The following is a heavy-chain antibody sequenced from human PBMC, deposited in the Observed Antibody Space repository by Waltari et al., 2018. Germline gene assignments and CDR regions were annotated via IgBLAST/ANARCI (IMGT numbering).Heavy chain of an antibody. D-gene: IGHD2-2*01. J-gene: IGHJ6*03. Sequence: QVQLVQSGAEVKEAGASVMVSCKASGYTFTSYDINWVRQAPGQGLEWMGWMNPNSGNTGYAQKFQGRVTITRDTSKSTAYMELSSLRYEDTAVYYCARVVYQSLRQYYYYMDVWGKGTTVTVSS. V-gene: IGHV1-8*03. CDR3: ARVVYQSLRQYYYYMDV. CDR2: MNPNSGNT. CDR1: GYTFTSYD.